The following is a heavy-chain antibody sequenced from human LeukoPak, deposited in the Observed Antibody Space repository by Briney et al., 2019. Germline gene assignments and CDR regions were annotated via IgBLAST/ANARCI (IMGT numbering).Heavy chain of an antibody. J-gene: IGHJ6*02. CDR3: AGYCSGGSCYLSPSYGMDV. V-gene: IGHV4-59*12. Sequence: SETLSLTCTVSGGSISSYYWSWIRQPPGKGLEWIGYIYYSGSTNYNPSLKSRVTISVDTSKNQFSLKLSSVTAADTAVYYCAGYCSGGSCYLSPSYGMDVWGQGTTVTVSS. D-gene: IGHD2-15*01. CDR2: IYYSGST. CDR1: GGSISSYY.